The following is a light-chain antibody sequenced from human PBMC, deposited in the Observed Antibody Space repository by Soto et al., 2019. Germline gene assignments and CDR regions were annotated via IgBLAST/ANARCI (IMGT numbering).Light chain of an antibody. V-gene: IGLV2-14*01. CDR3: SSYTSSSTLFYV. CDR2: DVS. J-gene: IGLJ1*01. Sequence: CALPKPASGNGSPGQSITISCTRTSSDVGGYNYVSWYQQHPGKAPKLMIYDVSNRPSGVSNRFSGSKSGNTASLTISGLQAEDEADYYCSSYTSSSTLFYVFGTGTKVTVL. CDR1: SSDVGGYNY.